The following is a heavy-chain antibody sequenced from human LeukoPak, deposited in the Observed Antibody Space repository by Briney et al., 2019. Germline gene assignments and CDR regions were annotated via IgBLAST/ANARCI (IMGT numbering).Heavy chain of an antibody. D-gene: IGHD1-26*01. V-gene: IGHV1-2*02. CDR1: GYTFTGYY. J-gene: IGHJ4*02. CDR3: ARDGRGILGATTLLQ. CDR2: FNPNSGGS. Sequence: ASVKVSCKASGYTFTGYYMHWVRQAPGQGLEWMGWFNPNSGGSNSAQKFQGRVTMTRDTSISTAYMELSRLRSDDTAVYYCARDGRGILGATTLLQWGQGTLVTVSS.